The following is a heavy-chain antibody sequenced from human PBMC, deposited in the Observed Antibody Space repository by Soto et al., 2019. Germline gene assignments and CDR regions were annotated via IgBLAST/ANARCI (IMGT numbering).Heavy chain of an antibody. CDR2: IYSSVSN. Sequence: QVQLQESGPGLVKPSETLSLTCTVSVGSITIYYWSWIMQPPGKGLEWIGHIYSSVSNNYNPSLKTRGTMSLDTSKIQTSLNLNSVSAADTTDYYCARHRVDYDSSGYYYYDYGMDVWGQGTTVTVSS. D-gene: IGHD3-22*01. CDR3: ARHRVDYDSSGYYYYDYGMDV. J-gene: IGHJ6*01. V-gene: IGHV4-59*01. CDR1: VGSITIYY.